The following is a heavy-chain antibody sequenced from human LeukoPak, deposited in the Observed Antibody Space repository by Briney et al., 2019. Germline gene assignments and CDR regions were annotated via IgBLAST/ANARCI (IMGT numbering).Heavy chain of an antibody. V-gene: IGHV4-59*01. Sequence: SETLSLTCTVSDGSISPYYWNWIRQPPGKGLEWIGYIHYSGSTSYNPSLKSRVTMSVDTSKNQFSLKVTSVTAADAAVYYCARGGNAFGPGGRGTVVTVSS. J-gene: IGHJ5*02. D-gene: IGHD4-23*01. CDR1: DGSISPYY. CDR3: ARGGNAFGP. CDR2: IHYSGST.